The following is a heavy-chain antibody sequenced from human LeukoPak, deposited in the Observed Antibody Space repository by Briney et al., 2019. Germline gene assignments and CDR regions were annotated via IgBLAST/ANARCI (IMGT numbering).Heavy chain of an antibody. V-gene: IGHV4-59*12. CDR1: GGSISSYY. J-gene: IGHJ4*02. Sequence: NPSETLSLTCTVSGGSISSYYWSWIRQPPGKGLEWIGYIYYSGSTYYNPSLKSRVTISVDTSKNQFSLKLSSVTAADTAVYYCARVPLMFGELSHVDYWGQGTLVTVSS. CDR2: IYYSGST. CDR3: ARVPLMFGELSHVDY. D-gene: IGHD3-10*02.